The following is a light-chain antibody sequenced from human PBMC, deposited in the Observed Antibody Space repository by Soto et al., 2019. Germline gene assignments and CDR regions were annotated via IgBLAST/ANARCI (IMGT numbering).Light chain of an antibody. CDR1: QSVSSN. Sequence: EIVMTQSPATLSVSPGESATLSCRAGQSVSSNLAWYQQKPGQAPRLLIYDAFTRATGIPARFSGSVSGTEFTLTISSLQSEDFAVYYCQHYSNWPPHTFGGGTKVDSK. J-gene: IGKJ4*01. CDR3: QHYSNWPPHT. CDR2: DAF. V-gene: IGKV3D-15*01.